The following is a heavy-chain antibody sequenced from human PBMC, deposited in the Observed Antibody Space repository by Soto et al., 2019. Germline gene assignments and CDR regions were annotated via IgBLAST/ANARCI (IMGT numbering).Heavy chain of an antibody. J-gene: IGHJ5*02. V-gene: IGHV4-4*07. Sequence: WTLIRQPAGKGLEWIGHIYSSGNANYNPSLKSRVTMSLDTSKNQFSLSLKSVTAADTAIYYCAKGRGFYSDNYFDPWGQGTQVTVSS. D-gene: IGHD3-22*01. CDR3: AKGRGFYSDNYFDP. CDR2: IYSSGNA.